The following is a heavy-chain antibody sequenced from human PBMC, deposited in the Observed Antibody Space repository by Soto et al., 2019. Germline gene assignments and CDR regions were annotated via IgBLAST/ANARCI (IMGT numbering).Heavy chain of an antibody. CDR3: ARVDYGGNIWFDP. J-gene: IGHJ5*02. D-gene: IGHD2-15*01. Sequence: SVKVSCKASEDTFSSYAINWVRQAPGQGLEWMGGIIPIIGTTNYAQKFQDRVTITADESTSTAYMELSSLRFEDTAVYYCARVDYGGNIWFDPWGQGTLVTVSS. CDR2: IIPIIGTT. V-gene: IGHV1-69*13. CDR1: EDTFSSYA.